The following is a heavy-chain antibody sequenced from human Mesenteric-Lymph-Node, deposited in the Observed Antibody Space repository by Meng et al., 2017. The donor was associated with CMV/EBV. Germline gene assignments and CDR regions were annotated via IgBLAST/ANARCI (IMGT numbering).Heavy chain of an antibody. Sequence: SETLSLTCTVSGGSVSSGDYYWSWIRQPPGKGLEWIGYIYYSGSTYYNASLKSRVTISVDTSKDQFSLYLSSVTAADTAVYYCARVPSRSSFYYYDGMDVWGQGTTVTVSS. D-gene: IGHD1-26*01. CDR3: ARVPSRSSFYYYDGMDV. J-gene: IGHJ6*02. CDR2: IYYSGST. CDR1: GGSVSSGDYY. V-gene: IGHV4-30-4*08.